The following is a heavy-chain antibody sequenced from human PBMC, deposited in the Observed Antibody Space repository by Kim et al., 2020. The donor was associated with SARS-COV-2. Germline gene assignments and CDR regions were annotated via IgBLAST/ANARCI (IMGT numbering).Heavy chain of an antibody. V-gene: IGHV3-23*01. J-gene: IGHJ4*02. D-gene: IGHD1-1*01. CDR2: GSGGST. CDR3: AKGNGY. Sequence: GSGGSTYYADSVKGRFTISRDNSKNTLYLQMNSLRAEDTAVYYCAKGNGYWGQGTLVTVSS.